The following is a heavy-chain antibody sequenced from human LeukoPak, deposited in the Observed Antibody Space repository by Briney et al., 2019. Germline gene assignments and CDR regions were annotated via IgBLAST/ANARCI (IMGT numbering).Heavy chain of an antibody. D-gene: IGHD3-9*01. CDR2: IKQDGSEK. CDR3: AREHTGGTLTGYYPYYFDY. V-gene: IGHV3-7*03. CDR1: GFTFSSYW. J-gene: IGHJ4*02. Sequence: PGGSLRLSCAASGFTFSSYWMSWVRQAPGKGLEWVANIKQDGSEKYYVDSVKGRFTISRDNAKNSLYLQMNSLRAEDTAVYYCAREHTGGTLTGYYPYYFDYWGQGTLVTVS.